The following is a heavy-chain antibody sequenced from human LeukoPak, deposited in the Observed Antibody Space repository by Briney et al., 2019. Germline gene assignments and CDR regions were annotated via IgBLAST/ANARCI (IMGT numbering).Heavy chain of an antibody. V-gene: IGHV4-59*01. J-gene: IGHJ4*02. Sequence: PSETLSLTCTVSGGSISGYYWSWIRQPPGKGLEWIGYIYYSGSTNYNPSLKSRVTISVDTSKNQFSLKLSSVTAADTAVYYCARLLYRYSGSYSYYFDYWGQGTLVTVSS. CDR1: GGSISGYY. CDR3: ARLLYRYSGSYSYYFDY. CDR2: IYYSGST. D-gene: IGHD1-26*01.